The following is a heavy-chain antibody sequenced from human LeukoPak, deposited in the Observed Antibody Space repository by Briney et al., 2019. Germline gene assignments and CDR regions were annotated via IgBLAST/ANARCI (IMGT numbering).Heavy chain of an antibody. CDR3: ARAVVTMVRGVIRNYNLDY. Sequence: SETLSLTCTVSGGSISGFYWSWIRQPPGKGLEWIGYIYHSGSTNYNPSLKSRVTISVDTSKNQFSLNLNSVTAADTAVYYCARAVVTMVRGVIRNYNLDYWGQGTLVTVSS. CDR1: GGSISGFY. D-gene: IGHD3-10*01. CDR2: IYHSGST. V-gene: IGHV4-59*08. J-gene: IGHJ4*02.